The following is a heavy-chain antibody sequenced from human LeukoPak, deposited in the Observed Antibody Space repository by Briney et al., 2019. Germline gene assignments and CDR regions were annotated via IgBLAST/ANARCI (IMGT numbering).Heavy chain of an antibody. D-gene: IGHD4-17*01. J-gene: IGHJ4*02. CDR2: IYPYSGDT. Sequence: ASVTVSCKASGYTFTGYYIHWVRQAPGQGLEWMGWIYPYSGDTNYAQNFQGRLTISRDNSKNTLDLQMNSLRAEDTAVYYCAKDDRREGDYGAVDYWAREPWSPSPQ. CDR3: AKDDRREGDYGAVDY. V-gene: IGHV1-2*02. CDR1: GYTFTGYY.